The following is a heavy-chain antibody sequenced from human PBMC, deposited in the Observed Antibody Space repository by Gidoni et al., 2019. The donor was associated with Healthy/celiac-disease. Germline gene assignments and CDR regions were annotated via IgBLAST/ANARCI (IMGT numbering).Heavy chain of an antibody. CDR3: ARAGWFGELLLDY. D-gene: IGHD3-10*01. CDR2: IYTSGST. Sequence: QVQLQESGPGLVKPSQTLSLTCKVSSASSTSGSYYWSWIRQPAGKGLEWIGRIYTSGSTNYTPSLKSRVTISVDTSKNQFSLKLSSVTAADTAVYYCARAGWFGELLLDYWGQGTLVTVSS. J-gene: IGHJ4*02. V-gene: IGHV4-61*02. CDR1: SASSTSGSYY.